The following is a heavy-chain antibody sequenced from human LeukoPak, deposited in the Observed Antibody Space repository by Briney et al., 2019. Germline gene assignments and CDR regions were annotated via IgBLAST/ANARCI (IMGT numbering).Heavy chain of an antibody. Sequence: GGSLRLSCAASGVIFSSFWMSWVRQAPGKGLEWVATMKQDVSEKYYVDSVKGRFTISRDNAKKSLYLQMNSLRAEDTAVYYCARETNLGTWGQGTLVTVSS. V-gene: IGHV3-7*05. J-gene: IGHJ4*02. CDR3: ARETNLGT. CDR2: MKQDVSEK. D-gene: IGHD1-14*01. CDR1: GVIFSSFW.